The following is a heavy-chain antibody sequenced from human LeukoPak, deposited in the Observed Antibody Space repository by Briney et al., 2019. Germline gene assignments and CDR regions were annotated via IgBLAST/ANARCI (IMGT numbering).Heavy chain of an antibody. CDR3: ARTPYYYDNSGYYDY. CDR2: ISAYNGNT. D-gene: IGHD3-22*01. V-gene: IGHV1-18*01. J-gene: IGHJ4*02. Sequence: ASVKVSCKASGYTFTSYDISWVRQAPGQGLEWMGWISAYNGNTNYAQKLQGRVTMTTDTSTSTAYMELRSLRSDDTAVSYCARTPYYYDNSGYYDYWGQGTLVTVSS. CDR1: GYTFTSYD.